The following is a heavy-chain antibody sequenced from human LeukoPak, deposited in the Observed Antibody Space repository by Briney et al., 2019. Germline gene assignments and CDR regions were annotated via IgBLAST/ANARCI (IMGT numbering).Heavy chain of an antibody. Sequence: NSGGSLRLSCAASGFTFSSYSMNWVRQAPGKGLEWVSSISSSSSYIYYADSVKGRFTISRDNAKNSLYLQMNSLRAEDTAEYYCARDPYTPENYGSGSYFRRQNTFDYWGQGTLVTVSS. D-gene: IGHD3-10*01. CDR3: ARDPYTPENYGSGSYFRRQNTFDY. CDR1: GFTFSSYS. J-gene: IGHJ4*02. V-gene: IGHV3-21*01. CDR2: ISSSSSYI.